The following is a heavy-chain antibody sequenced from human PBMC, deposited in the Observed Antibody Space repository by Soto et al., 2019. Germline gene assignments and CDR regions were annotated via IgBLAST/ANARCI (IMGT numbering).Heavy chain of an antibody. CDR1: GFTFSNYA. Sequence: GGSLRLSCAASGFTFSNYAMTWVRQAPGKGLEWVAAISYDGSNKYYADSVKGRFTISRDNSKNTLYLQMNSLRAEDTAVYYCAKGGYSSSWGDNWFDPWGQGTLVTVSS. CDR3: AKGGYSSSWGDNWFDP. D-gene: IGHD6-13*01. J-gene: IGHJ5*02. V-gene: IGHV3-30*18. CDR2: ISYDGSNK.